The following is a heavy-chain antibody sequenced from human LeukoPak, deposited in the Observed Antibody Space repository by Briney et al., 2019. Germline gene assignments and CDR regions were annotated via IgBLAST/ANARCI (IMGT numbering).Heavy chain of an antibody. CDR3: AREFWGLTAWYYFDY. J-gene: IGHJ4*02. V-gene: IGHV4-61*02. Sequence: PSQTLSLTCTVSGGSISSGSYYWSWIRQPAGKGLGWIGRIYTSGSTNYNPSLKSRVTISVDTSKNQFSLKLSSVTAADTAVYYCAREFWGLTAWYYFDYWGQGTLVTVSS. D-gene: IGHD1-14*01. CDR2: IYTSGST. CDR1: GGSISSGSYY.